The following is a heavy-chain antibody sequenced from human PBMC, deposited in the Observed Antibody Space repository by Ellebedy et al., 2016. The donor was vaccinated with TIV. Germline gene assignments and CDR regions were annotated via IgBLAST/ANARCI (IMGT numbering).Heavy chain of an antibody. V-gene: IGHV3-7*03. CDR3: TRILKQPNADFDY. CDR2: IQQDGSEK. D-gene: IGHD2-15*01. J-gene: IGHJ4*02. Sequence: GESLKISCVASGFTFSLYCMSWVRQAPGKGLEWVANIQQDGSEKYYVDSVRGRFTISRDNAKNSLYLQMNSLKTEDTAVYYCTRILKQPNADFDYWGQGTLVTVSS. CDR1: GFTFSLYC.